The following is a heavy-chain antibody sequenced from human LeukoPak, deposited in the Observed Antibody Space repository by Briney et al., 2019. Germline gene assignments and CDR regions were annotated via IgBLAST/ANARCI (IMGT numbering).Heavy chain of an antibody. D-gene: IGHD6-19*01. CDR2: ISYDGSNK. CDR1: GFTFSSYA. J-gene: IGHJ4*02. Sequence: QPGRSLRLSCAASGFTFSSYAMHWVRQAPGKGLEWVAVISYDGSNKYYADSVKGRLTISRDNSKSTMYLEMNSLKAEDTGVYYCAKRSVGSGWYTTQRHFDSWGRGTLVTVSS. CDR3: AKRSVGSGWYTTQRHFDS. V-gene: IGHV3-30-3*02.